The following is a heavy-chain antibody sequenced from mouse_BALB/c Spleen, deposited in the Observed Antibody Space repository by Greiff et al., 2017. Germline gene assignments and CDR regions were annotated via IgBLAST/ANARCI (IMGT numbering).Heavy chain of an antibody. J-gene: IGHJ3*01. V-gene: IGHV3-6*02. CDR3: ARSPTGFFAY. CDR1: GYSITSGYY. Sequence: VQLKQSGPGLVKPSQSLSLTCSVTGYSITSGYYWNWIRQFPGNKLEWMGYISYDGSNNYNPSLKNRISITRDTSKNQFFLKLNSVTTEDTATYYCARSPTGFFAYWGQGTLVTVSA. CDR2: ISYDGSN. D-gene: IGHD3-1*01.